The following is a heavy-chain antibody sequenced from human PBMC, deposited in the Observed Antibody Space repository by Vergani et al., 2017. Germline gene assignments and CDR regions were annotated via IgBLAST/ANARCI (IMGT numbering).Heavy chain of an antibody. D-gene: IGHD3-3*01. V-gene: IGHV4-61*02. CDR1: GGSISSGSHY. J-gene: IGHJ6*03. Sequence: QVQLQESGPGLVKPSQTLSLTCTVSGGSISSGSHYWSWIRQPAGKGLEWIGRIYTSGSTNYNPSLKSRVTISVDTSKNQFSLKLSSVTAADTAVYYCARLYDFWSGPYMDVWGKGTTVTVSS. CDR3: ARLYDFWSGPYMDV. CDR2: IYTSGST.